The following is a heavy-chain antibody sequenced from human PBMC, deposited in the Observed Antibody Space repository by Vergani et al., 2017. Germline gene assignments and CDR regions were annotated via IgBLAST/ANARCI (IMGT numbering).Heavy chain of an antibody. V-gene: IGHV3-53*01. CDR1: GFTVSSNY. J-gene: IGHJ6*02. D-gene: IGHD2-2*01. CDR2: IYSGVST. Sequence: EVQLVESGGGLIQPGGSLRLSCAASGFTVSSNYMSWVRQAPGKGLEWVSVIYSGVSTYYADSVKGRFTISRDNSKNTLYLQMNSLRAEDTAVYYCAKDRLSGAAAMIYGMDVWGQGTTVTVSS. CDR3: AKDRLSGAAAMIYGMDV.